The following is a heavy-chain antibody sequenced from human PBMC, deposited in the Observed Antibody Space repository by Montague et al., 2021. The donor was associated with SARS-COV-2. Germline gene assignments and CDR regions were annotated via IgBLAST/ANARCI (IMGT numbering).Heavy chain of an antibody. J-gene: IGHJ4*02. CDR3: ARTPTRPLSLDS. Sequence: SETLSLTCAVSGGSITGFSWSWVRQPAGKGLEWIGRVTTSGTTNXXPSLRSRVTMSVDTSKSQFSLNLNSVTAADTAIYYCARTPTRPLSLDSWGQGTLVTVSS. CDR1: GGSITGFS. D-gene: IGHD6-6*01. CDR2: VTTSGTT. V-gene: IGHV4-4*07.